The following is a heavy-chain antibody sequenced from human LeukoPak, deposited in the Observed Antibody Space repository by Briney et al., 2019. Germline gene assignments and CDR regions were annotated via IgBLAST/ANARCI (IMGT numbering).Heavy chain of an antibody. Sequence: PSETLSLTCAVYGGSFSGYYWSWIRQPPGKGLEWIGEINHSGSTNYNPSLKSRVTISVDTSKNQFSLKLSPVTAADTAVYYCARGKVVVAATRLNWFDPWGQGTLVTVSS. CDR3: ARGKVVVAATRLNWFDP. J-gene: IGHJ5*02. D-gene: IGHD2-15*01. CDR2: INHSGST. CDR1: GGSFSGYY. V-gene: IGHV4-34*01.